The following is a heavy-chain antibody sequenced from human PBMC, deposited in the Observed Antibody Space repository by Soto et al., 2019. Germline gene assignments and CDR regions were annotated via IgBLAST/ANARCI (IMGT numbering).Heavy chain of an antibody. D-gene: IGHD6-19*01. CDR1: GYSYNSYW. CDR2: ISPGDSDT. V-gene: IGHV5-51*01. Sequence: GQALKISCERCGYSYNSYWLGSVRQMPGKCIEWMGIISPGDSDTRYSPSFQGQVTIAADKSISTAYLQWSSLKASDTAMYYCARSRQQQWLPEEYYYYGMDVSAQAATVTVSS. CDR3: ARSRQQQWLPEEYYYYGMDV. J-gene: IGHJ6*02.